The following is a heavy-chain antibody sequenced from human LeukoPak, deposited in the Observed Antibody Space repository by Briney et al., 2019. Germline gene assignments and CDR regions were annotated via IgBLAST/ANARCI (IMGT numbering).Heavy chain of an antibody. V-gene: IGHV4-4*02. CDR2: INHSGST. Sequence: PSGTLSLTCAVSGGSISSSNWWSWVRQPPGKGLEWIGEINHSGSTNYNPSLKSRVTISVDTSKNQFSLKLSSVTAADTAVYYCARGGLDRPGTAKSFDYWGQGTLVTVSS. J-gene: IGHJ4*02. CDR3: ARGGLDRPGTAKSFDY. D-gene: IGHD1-1*01. CDR1: GGSISSSNW.